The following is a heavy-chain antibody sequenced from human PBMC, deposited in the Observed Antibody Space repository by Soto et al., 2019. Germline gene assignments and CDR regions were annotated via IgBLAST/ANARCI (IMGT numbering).Heavy chain of an antibody. CDR3: ARASRITMIVGGMDV. V-gene: IGHV4-30-4*01. J-gene: IGHJ6*02. Sequence: SETLSLTCTVSGGSISSGDYYWSWIRQPPGKGLEWIGYIYYSGSTYYNPSLKSRVTIPVDTSKNQFSLKLSSVTAADTAVYYCARASRITMIVGGMDVWGQGTTVTVSS. CDR1: GGSISSGDYY. D-gene: IGHD3-22*01. CDR2: IYYSGST.